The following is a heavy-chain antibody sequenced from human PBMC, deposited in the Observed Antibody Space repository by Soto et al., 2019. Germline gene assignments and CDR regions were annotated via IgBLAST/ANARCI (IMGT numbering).Heavy chain of an antibody. V-gene: IGHV1-69*10. D-gene: IGHD3-10*01. CDR1: GDNVKKNV. J-gene: IGHJ6*02. CDR2: TIPALGKT. CDR3: ARGPFRPSAMDV. Sequence: SVKLSCKTSGDNVKKNVFTWVRRAPGQGLEWMGGTIPALGKTHYIEKFQGRVTITVDDATRTVYMEVRDLTSEDTAIYYCARGPFRPSAMDVWGQGTTVTVSS.